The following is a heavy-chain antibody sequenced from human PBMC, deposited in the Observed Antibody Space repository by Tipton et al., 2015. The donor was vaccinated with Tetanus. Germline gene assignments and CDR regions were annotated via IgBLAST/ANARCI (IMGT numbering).Heavy chain of an antibody. Sequence: SLRLSCAASGFTFGSYAMHWVRQAPGKGLEWVAVISCDGCNKYYADSVKGRFTISRDNSKNTLYLQMNSLRAEDTAVYYCARVPISSGYYYVHGAFDIWGQGTMVTVSS. CDR2: ISCDGCNK. J-gene: IGHJ3*02. D-gene: IGHD3-22*01. CDR1: GFTFGSYA. CDR3: ARVPISSGYYYVHGAFDI. V-gene: IGHV3-30-3*01.